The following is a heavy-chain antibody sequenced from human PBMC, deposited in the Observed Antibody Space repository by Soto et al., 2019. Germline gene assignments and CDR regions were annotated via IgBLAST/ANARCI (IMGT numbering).Heavy chain of an antibody. V-gene: IGHV3-11*01. J-gene: IGHJ2*01. CDR2: ISSSGTTI. D-gene: IGHD3-3*01. CDR3: ARAPDVLRFLEWYFDL. Sequence: QVQLVESGGGLVKPGGSLRLSCAASGFTFSDYYMSWIRQAPGKGLEWVSYISSSGTTIYYADSVRGRFTISRDNAKNSLYLQMNSLRAEDTAVYYCARAPDVLRFLEWYFDLWGRGTVVTVSS. CDR1: GFTFSDYY.